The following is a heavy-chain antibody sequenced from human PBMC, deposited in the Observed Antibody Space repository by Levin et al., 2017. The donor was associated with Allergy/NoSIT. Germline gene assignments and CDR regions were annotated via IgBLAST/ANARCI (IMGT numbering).Heavy chain of an antibody. J-gene: IGHJ4*02. CDR1: GYIFNSYY. V-gene: IGHV1-46*02. CDR3: ARESSYDTLTGYYGRDFDD. D-gene: IGHD3-9*01. CDR2: INPDGDDT. Sequence: ASVKVSCKASGYIFNSYYMHWVRQAPGQGLEWVGIINPDGDDTTYAQQFQGRVTMTRDTSTSTVYMELSSLRSEDTAVYYCARESSYDTLTGYYGRDFDDWGQGTLVTVSS.